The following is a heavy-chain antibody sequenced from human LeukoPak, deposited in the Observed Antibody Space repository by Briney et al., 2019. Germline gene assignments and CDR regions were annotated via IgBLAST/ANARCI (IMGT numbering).Heavy chain of an antibody. D-gene: IGHD6-13*01. V-gene: IGHV4-59*01. CDR1: GGSISSYY. Sequence: SETLSLTCTVSGGSISSYYWSWIRQPPGKGLEWIGYIYYSGSTNYNPSLKGRVTISVDTSKNQFSLKLSSVTAADTAVYYCARESKSSSFDYWGQGTLVTVSS. CDR2: IYYSGST. CDR3: ARESKSSSFDY. J-gene: IGHJ4*02.